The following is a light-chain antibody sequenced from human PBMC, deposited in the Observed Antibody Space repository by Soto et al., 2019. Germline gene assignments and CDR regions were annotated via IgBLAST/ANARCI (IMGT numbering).Light chain of an antibody. J-gene: IGKJ2*01. CDR2: GAS. Sequence: EIVMTQSPATLSVSPGERVTLSCRASESLSTYLAWYQQKPGQAPRLLIYGASTKATGIPVRFSGSGSATDFTLTISSLQSEDVAVYYCQSYNDWPFTFGQGTKLEI. CDR3: QSYNDWPFT. V-gene: IGKV3-15*01. CDR1: ESLSTY.